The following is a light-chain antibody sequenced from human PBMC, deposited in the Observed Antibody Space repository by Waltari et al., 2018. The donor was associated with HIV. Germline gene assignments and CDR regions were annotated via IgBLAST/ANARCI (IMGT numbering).Light chain of an antibody. CDR1: QSLVHTDGNTY. V-gene: IGKV2-30*02. CDR2: KVS. CDR3: MQGTHPYT. J-gene: IGKJ2*01. Sequence: DVVMTQSPLSLPVTLGQPASISCKSRQSLVHTDGNTYLNWFQQRPGQSPRRLIYKVSNRDSGVPDRFSGSGSGTDFTLRISKVEADDVGIYYCMQGTHPYTFGQGSKLEI.